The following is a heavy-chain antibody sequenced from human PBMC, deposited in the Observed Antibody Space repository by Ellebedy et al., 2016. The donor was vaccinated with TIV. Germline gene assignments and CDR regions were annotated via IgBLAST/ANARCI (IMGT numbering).Heavy chain of an antibody. Sequence: ASVKVSCKASAGTFSTYAISWVRQAPGQGLEWMGAIIPVFGAANYAQKFQGRVTITADGSTNTAYMEVSGLRSDDTAVFYCARPPTRYTSAPSGTYYAMDVWGQGTTVTVSS. CDR2: IIPVFGAA. V-gene: IGHV1-69*13. CDR3: ARPPTRYTSAPSGTYYAMDV. D-gene: IGHD6-19*01. J-gene: IGHJ6*02. CDR1: AGTFSTYA.